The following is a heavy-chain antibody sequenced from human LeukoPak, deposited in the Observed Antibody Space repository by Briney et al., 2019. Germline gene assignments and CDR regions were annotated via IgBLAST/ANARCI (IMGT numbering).Heavy chain of an antibody. CDR1: GGSISNTNW. V-gene: IGHV4-4*02. Sequence: PSETLSLTCGVSGGSISNTNWWTWVRQPPGKGLEWIGEVNLQGSTNYNPSLKSRVTISVDTSKNQFSLKLSSVTAADTAVYYCARGTMTTVTYYFDYWGQGTLVTVSS. D-gene: IGHD4-17*01. CDR2: VNLQGST. CDR3: ARGTMTTVTYYFDY. J-gene: IGHJ4*02.